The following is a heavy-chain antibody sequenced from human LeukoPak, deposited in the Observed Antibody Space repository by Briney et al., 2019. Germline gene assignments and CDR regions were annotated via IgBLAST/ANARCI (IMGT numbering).Heavy chain of an antibody. CDR2: INTNTGNP. CDR3: ARRVSSGWYTWFDP. J-gene: IGHJ5*02. Sequence: ASVKVSCKASGYIFTEYAMNWVRQAPGQGLEWMGWINTNTGNPTYGQGFTGRFVFSLDTSVNTAYLEISSLKAEDTAVYYCARRVSSGWYTWFDPWGQGTLVTVSS. CDR1: GYIFTEYA. V-gene: IGHV7-4-1*02. D-gene: IGHD6-13*01.